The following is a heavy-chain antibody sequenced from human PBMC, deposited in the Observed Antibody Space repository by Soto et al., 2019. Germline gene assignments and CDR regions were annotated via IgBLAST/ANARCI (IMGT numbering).Heavy chain of an antibody. CDR2: VLGSGGST. J-gene: IGHJ3*02. V-gene: IGHV3-23*01. Sequence: EVQLLESGGGLVQPGGSLRLSCAASGFTFRSYAMSWVRQTPGKGLEWVSGVLGSGGSTFYADSVKGRFTISRDNSKNTLYVQMNSLRDEDTAIYYCARKGPPRDAFDIWGQGTMVTVSS. CDR1: GFTFRSYA. CDR3: ARKGPPRDAFDI.